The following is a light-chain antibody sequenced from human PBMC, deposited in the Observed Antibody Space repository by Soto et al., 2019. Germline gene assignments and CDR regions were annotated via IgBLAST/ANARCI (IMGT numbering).Light chain of an antibody. CDR3: QQYGSSPLT. CDR1: QSVNIY. J-gene: IGKJ4*01. V-gene: IGKV3-20*01. CDR2: GAS. Sequence: EVVLTQSPDTLSLPPGERAPLSCRASQSVNIYLGWYQQKPGQAPRLLIYGASSRATGIPDRFSGSGSGTDFNLTISRLEPEDFAVYYCQQYGSSPLTFGGGT.